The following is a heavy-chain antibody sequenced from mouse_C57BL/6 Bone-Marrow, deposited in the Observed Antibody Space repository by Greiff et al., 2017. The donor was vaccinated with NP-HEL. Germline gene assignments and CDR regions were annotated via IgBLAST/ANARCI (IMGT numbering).Heavy chain of an antibody. J-gene: IGHJ4*01. V-gene: IGHV14-4*01. D-gene: IGHD1-1*01. CDR1: GFNIKDDY. CDR2: IDPENGDT. CDR3: TAGGSSPYAMDY. Sequence: VQLQQSGAELVRPGASVKLSCTVSGFNIKDDYMHWVKQRPEQGLEWIGWIDPENGDTEYASKFQGKATITADTSSNTAYLPLSSLTSEDTAVYYCTAGGSSPYAMDYCGQGTSVTVSS.